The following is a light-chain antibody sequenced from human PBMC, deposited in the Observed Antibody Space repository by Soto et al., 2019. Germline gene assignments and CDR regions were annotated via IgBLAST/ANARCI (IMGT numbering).Light chain of an antibody. Sequence: QSALTQPPSASGTPGQRVTISCSGSSSNIGSNTVNWYQQLPGTAPKLLIYSNNRRPSGVPYRFSGSKSGTSASLAISGLQSEDEADYYCAAWDASLSAVVFGGGTKVTVL. J-gene: IGLJ2*01. CDR1: SSNIGSNT. CDR3: AAWDASLSAVV. V-gene: IGLV1-44*01. CDR2: SNN.